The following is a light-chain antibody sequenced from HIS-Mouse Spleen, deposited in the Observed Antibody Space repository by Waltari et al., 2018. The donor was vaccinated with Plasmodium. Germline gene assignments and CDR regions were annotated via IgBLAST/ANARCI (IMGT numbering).Light chain of an antibody. CDR3: QQFNSYPLT. CDR2: DAS. CDR1: QGISSA. J-gene: IGKJ4*01. V-gene: IGKV1-13*02. Sequence: AIQVTQSPYSMSASVGGRVIITCRASQGISSALAWYQQKPGKAPKLLIYDASSLESGVPSRFSGSGSGTDFTLTISSLQPEDFATYYCQQFNSYPLTFGGGTKVEIK.